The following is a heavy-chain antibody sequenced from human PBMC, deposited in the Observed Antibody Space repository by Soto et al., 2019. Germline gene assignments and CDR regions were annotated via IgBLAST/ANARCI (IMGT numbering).Heavy chain of an antibody. CDR2: IYNSGST. J-gene: IGHJ4*02. Sequence: SETLSLTCTVSGDSISTYHWSWIRQPPGKGLEWIGYIYNSGSTNYNPSLKSRVTIAVDTSKNQFSLKLSSVTAADTAVYYCARQSGTFSHFDYWGQGTPVTVSS. CDR3: ARQSGTFSHFDY. V-gene: IGHV4-59*08. CDR1: GDSISTYH. D-gene: IGHD3-3*01.